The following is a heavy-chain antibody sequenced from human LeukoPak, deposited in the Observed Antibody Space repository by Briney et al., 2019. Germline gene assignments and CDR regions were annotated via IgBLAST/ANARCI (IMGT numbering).Heavy chain of an antibody. D-gene: IGHD1-26*01. CDR2: INPNSGDT. CDR1: GYTFTSYY. J-gene: IGHJ1*01. Sequence: AASVKVSCKASGYTFTSYYMHWVRQAPGQGLEWMGWINPNSGDTNYAQKFQGRVTVTRDTSISTAYMELSRLRSDDTAVYYCARGGLRGSYYEYFHHWGQGTLVSVSS. V-gene: IGHV1-2*02. CDR3: ARGGLRGSYYEYFHH.